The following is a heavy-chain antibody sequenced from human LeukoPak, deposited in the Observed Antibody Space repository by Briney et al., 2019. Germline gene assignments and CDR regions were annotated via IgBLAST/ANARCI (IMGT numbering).Heavy chain of an antibody. D-gene: IGHD3-22*01. CDR2: ISSSGSTI. CDR3: AREVTMIDIPAFDY. CDR1: GFTFSSYE. V-gene: IGHV3-48*03. J-gene: IGHJ4*02. Sequence: PGGSLRLSCAASGFTFSSYEMNWVRQAPGKGLEWVSYISSSGSTIYYADSVKGRFTISRDNAKNSLYLQMNSLRAEDTAVYYCAREVTMIDIPAFDYWGQGTLVTVSS.